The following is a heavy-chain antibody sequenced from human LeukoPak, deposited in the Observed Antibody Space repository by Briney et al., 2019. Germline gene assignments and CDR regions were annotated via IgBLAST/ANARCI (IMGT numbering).Heavy chain of an antibody. CDR3: ARGSGWYGENYYYYYMDV. D-gene: IGHD6-19*01. CDR1: GYTFTSYG. Sequence: GASVKVSCKASGYTFTSYGISWVRQAPGQGLEWMGWISAYNGNTNYVQKLQGRVTMTTDTSTSTAYMELRSLRSDDTAVYYCARGSGWYGENYYYYYMDVWGKGTTVTVSS. J-gene: IGHJ6*03. CDR2: ISAYNGNT. V-gene: IGHV1-18*01.